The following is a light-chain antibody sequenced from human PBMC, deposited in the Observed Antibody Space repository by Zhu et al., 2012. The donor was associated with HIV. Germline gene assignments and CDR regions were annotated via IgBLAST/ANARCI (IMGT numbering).Light chain of an antibody. CDR3: QQYNYSPRT. V-gene: IGKV3-11*01. J-gene: IGKJ1*01. CDR2: DAS. Sequence: IVLSQSPATLSLSPGERATVSCRASRSVSSFLAWYQQKPGQAPRLLIYDASKRAAGIPPRFSGSGSGTDFTLTISRLEPEDFAVYYCQQYNYSPRTFAKGPTVE. CDR1: RSVSSF.